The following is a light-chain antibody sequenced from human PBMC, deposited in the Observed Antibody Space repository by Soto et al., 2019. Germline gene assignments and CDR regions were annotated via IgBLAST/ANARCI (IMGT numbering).Light chain of an antibody. J-gene: IGKJ2*01. CDR2: AAY. Sequence: DIQMTQSPSSLSASVGDRVTITCRASQTISSYLNWYQQNPGKAPKLLIYAAYSLQSGVPSRFSGSGSGTDFTLTISSLQPEDFATYYCQPSSSIPYTFGQGTKLEIK. CDR3: QPSSSIPYT. V-gene: IGKV1-39*01. CDR1: QTISSY.